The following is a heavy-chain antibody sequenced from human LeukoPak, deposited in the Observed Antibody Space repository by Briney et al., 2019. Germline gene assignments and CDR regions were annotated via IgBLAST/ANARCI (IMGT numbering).Heavy chain of an antibody. CDR3: ARPVGMATSGY. J-gene: IGHJ4*02. CDR2: IEQDGSEK. D-gene: IGHD5-24*01. CDR1: GFAFSSYW. V-gene: IGHV3-7*01. Sequence: PGGSLRLSCAASGFAFSSYWMAWVRQAPGKGLEWVANIEQDGSEKYYVDSVKGRFTISRDNAKNSLYLQMNSLRADDTAIYYCARPVGMATSGYWGQGTLVTVSS.